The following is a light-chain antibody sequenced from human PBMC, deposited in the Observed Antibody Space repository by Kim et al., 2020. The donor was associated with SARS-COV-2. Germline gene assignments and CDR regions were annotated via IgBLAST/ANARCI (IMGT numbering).Light chain of an antibody. V-gene: IGLV3-9*01. CDR3: QVWDSSTVV. CDR1: NIGSKN. J-gene: IGLJ2*01. CDR2: RDS. Sequence: VALGQTARITCGRNNIGSKNVHWYQQKPGQAPVLVIYRDSNRPPGIPERFSGSNSGNTATLTISRARAGDEADYYCQVWDSSTVVFGGGTQLTVL.